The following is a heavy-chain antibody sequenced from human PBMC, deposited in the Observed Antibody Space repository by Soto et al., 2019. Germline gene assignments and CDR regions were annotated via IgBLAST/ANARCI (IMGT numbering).Heavy chain of an antibody. J-gene: IGHJ4*02. D-gene: IGHD2-15*01. V-gene: IGHV5-10-1*01. CDR3: ARHYCSGDSCYSGAGFDD. CDR1: GYRFTNYC. CDR2: IDPSDSYT. Sequence: GESLKISRKGSGYRFTNYCISWVRQMPGKGLEWMGRIDPSDSYTKNSPSFQGHVSISVDKSISTAYMQWSSLKASDTAMYYCARHYCSGDSCYSGAGFDDWGQGTLVTVSS.